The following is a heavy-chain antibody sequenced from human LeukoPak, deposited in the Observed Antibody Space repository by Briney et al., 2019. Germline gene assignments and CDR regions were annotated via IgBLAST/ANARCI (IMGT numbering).Heavy chain of an antibody. CDR2: ISGSGGST. V-gene: IGHV3-23*01. D-gene: IGHD2-21*02. CDR3: VKEGAYCGADCYSDYYFDL. CDR1: GFTFSSYA. J-gene: IGHJ2*01. Sequence: PGGSLRLSCAASGFTFSSYAMSWVRQAPGKGLEWVSVISGSGGSTYYTDSVKGRFAISRDKSKNTLYLQMISLRAEDTAVYYCVKEGAYCGADCYSDYYFDLWGRGTLVTVSS.